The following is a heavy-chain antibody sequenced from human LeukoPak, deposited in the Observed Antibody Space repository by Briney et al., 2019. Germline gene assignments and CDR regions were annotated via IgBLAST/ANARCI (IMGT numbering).Heavy chain of an antibody. J-gene: IGHJ4*02. D-gene: IGHD3-22*01. V-gene: IGHV3-15*01. CDR1: GFTFSNTW. CDR3: TTDPGDSSGEPY. CDR2: IKSKTDGGTT. Sequence: GGSLRLSCAASGFTFSNTWMSWVRQAPGKGLEWVGRIKSKTDGGTTDYAAPVKGRFTISRDDSKNTLYLQMNSLKTEDTAVYYCTTDPGDSSGEPYWGQGTLVTVSS.